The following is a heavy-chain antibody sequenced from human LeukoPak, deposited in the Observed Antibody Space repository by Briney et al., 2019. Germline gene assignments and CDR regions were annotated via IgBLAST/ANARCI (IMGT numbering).Heavy chain of an antibody. CDR1: GFTFSSYG. V-gene: IGHV3-23*01. J-gene: IGHJ4*02. CDR2: ISGSGGST. D-gene: IGHD3-22*01. CDR3: AKDLRASDSSGYYLSTFDY. Sequence: PGGSLRLSCAASGFTFSSYGMSWVRQAPGKGLEWVSAISGSGGSTYYADSVKGRFTISRDNSKNTLYLQMNSLRAEDTAVYYCAKDLRASDSSGYYLSTFDYWGQGTLVTVSS.